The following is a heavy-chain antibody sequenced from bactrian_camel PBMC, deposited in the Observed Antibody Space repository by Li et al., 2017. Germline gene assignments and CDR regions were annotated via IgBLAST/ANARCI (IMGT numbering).Heavy chain of an antibody. CDR1: GITFGLYD. J-gene: IGHJ4*01. CDR2: ITYDGYT. D-gene: IGHD1*01. Sequence: DVQLVESGGELVQPGGSLRLSCAASGITFGLYDMTWVRQAPGKGLEWVSAITYDGYTYYADSVKGRFTISRDNAENTVYLQLNNLRTEDTAMYYCALSPWNRERPRGQGTQVTVS. V-gene: IGHV3S10*01. CDR3: ALSPWNRERP.